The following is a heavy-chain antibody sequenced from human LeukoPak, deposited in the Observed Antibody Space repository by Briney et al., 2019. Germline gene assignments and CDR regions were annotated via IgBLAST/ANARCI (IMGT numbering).Heavy chain of an antibody. V-gene: IGHV3-11*04. CDR3: ARDGAHPRIAATRYYFDY. CDR2: ISSSGSTM. D-gene: IGHD6-13*01. Sequence: PGGSLRLSCAASGFTFGDYYMNWIRQAPGKGLEWVSYISSSGSTMFYSDSVKGRFTISRDNAKNSLYLQMNSLRAEDTAVYYCARDGAHPRIAATRYYFDYWGQGTLVTVSS. J-gene: IGHJ4*02. CDR1: GFTFGDYY.